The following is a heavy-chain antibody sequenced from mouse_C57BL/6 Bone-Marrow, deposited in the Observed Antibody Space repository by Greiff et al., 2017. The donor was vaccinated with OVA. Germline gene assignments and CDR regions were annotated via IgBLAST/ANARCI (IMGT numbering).Heavy chain of an antibody. CDR1: GYAFTNYL. CDR3: ARLLYYYAMDY. V-gene: IGHV1-54*01. J-gene: IGHJ4*01. CDR2: INPGSGGT. Sequence: QLQQSGAELVRPGTSVKVSCKASGYAFTNYLIEWVKQRPGQGLEWIGVINPGSGGTNYNEKFKGKATLTADKSSSTAYMQLSSLTSEDSAVYFCARLLYYYAMDYWGQGTSVSVSS.